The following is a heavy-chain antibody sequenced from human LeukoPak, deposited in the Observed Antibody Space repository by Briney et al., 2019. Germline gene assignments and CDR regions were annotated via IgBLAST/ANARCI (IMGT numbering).Heavy chain of an antibody. CDR3: AKLLLETGGVGEEFDY. CDR1: GFTFSSYA. V-gene: IGHV3-30*02. D-gene: IGHD2-8*02. Sequence: TGGSLRLSCAASGFTFSSYAMYWVRQAPGKGLEWVAFIWCDGNKKYYADSVKGRFTISRDNSRNTMNLQMNSLTSEDTAVYYCAKLLLETGGVGEEFDYWGQGTLVTVSS. J-gene: IGHJ4*02. CDR2: IWCDGNKK.